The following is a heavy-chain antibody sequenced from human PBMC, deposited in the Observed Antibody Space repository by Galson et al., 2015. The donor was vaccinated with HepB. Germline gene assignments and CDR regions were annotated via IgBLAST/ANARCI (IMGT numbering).Heavy chain of an antibody. CDR2: ISSISTTI. D-gene: IGHD2-15*01. V-gene: IGHV3-48*01. CDR3: AKDGIMVANNPYHFHY. CDR1: GLTFSSYS. Sequence: SLRLSCAASGLTFSSYSMNWVRQAPGKGLEWISYISSISTTIYYADSVKGRFTVSRDNSKNTLLLQLNSLRAEDTAMYFCAKDGIMVANNPYHFHYWGQGTLVTASS. J-gene: IGHJ4*02.